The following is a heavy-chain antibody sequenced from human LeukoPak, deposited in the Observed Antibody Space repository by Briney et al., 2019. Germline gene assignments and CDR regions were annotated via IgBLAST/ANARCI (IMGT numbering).Heavy chain of an antibody. CDR1: GYTFGAYY. Sequence: ASVKVSCKASGYTFGAYYMYWVRQAPGQGLEWMGWIRPNSGGTNYTQKFQGRVTMTRDASINTAYMELSRLTSDDTAVYFCATWGLHFDIWGQGTMVIVAS. V-gene: IGHV1-2*02. D-gene: IGHD3-16*01. J-gene: IGHJ3*02. CDR3: ATWGLHFDI. CDR2: IRPNSGGT.